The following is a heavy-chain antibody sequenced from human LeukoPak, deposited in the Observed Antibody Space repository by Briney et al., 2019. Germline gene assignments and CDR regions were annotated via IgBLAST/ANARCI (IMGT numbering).Heavy chain of an antibody. CDR3: ARLYCSGDTCFLGFDY. Sequence: ASVKVSCKASGYTFTAYYIHWVRQAPGQGLEWMGWINPHSGATTYAQKFQGRVTVTGDTSISTASMELSRLRSDDTAVYYCARLYCSGDTCFLGFDYWGQGTLVTVSS. V-gene: IGHV1-2*02. J-gene: IGHJ4*02. CDR2: INPHSGAT. CDR1: GYTFTAYY. D-gene: IGHD2-15*01.